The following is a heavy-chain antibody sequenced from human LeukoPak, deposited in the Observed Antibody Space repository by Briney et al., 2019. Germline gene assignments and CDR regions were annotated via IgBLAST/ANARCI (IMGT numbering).Heavy chain of an antibody. Sequence: PGGSLRLSCVASGLAFSSYSMHWVRQAPGKGLEWVSAISGSGGSTYYADSVKGRSTISRDNSKNTLYLQMNSLRAEDTAVYYCARDLYADYVWGSFDYWGQGTLVTVSS. V-gene: IGHV3-23*01. J-gene: IGHJ4*02. CDR1: GLAFSSYS. D-gene: IGHD3-16*01. CDR2: ISGSGGST. CDR3: ARDLYADYVWGSFDY.